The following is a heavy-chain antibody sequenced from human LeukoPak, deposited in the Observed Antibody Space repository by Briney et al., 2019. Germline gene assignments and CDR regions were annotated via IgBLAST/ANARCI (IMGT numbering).Heavy chain of an antibody. CDR1: GDPINGYY. Sequence: PSETLSLPCIVSGDPINGYYWSWIRQSPGEGLEGIGYIYYSWRTNYNLSHRSRVTISRHMSKNHVSLRLPSVTCADPAEYYGARDHRPHHYYGMDVWGQGTTVTVSS. CDR3: ARDHRPHHYYGMDV. V-gene: IGHV4-59*01. D-gene: IGHD3-10*01. J-gene: IGHJ6*02. CDR2: IYYSWRT.